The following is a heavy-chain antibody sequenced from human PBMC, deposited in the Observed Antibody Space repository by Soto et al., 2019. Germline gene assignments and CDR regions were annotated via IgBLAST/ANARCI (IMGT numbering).Heavy chain of an antibody. J-gene: IGHJ4*02. CDR2: IKQDGSEK. V-gene: IGHV3-7*03. CDR3: AKGERITMIVVVSDFDY. D-gene: IGHD3-22*01. Sequence: PGGSLRLSCAASGFTFSSYWMSWVRQAPGKGLEWEANIKQDGSEKYYVDSVKGRFTISRDNAKNSLYLQMNSLRAEDTAVYYCAKGERITMIVVVSDFDYWGQGTLVTVSS. CDR1: GFTFSSYW.